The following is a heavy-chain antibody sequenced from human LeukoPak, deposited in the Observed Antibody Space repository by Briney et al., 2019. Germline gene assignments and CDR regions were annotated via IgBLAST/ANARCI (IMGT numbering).Heavy chain of an antibody. Sequence: PGGSLRLSCAASGFTFSSYSMNWVRQAPGKGLQWVSSISSNSSYIYYADSVKGRFTISRDNAKNSLYLQMNSLRAEDTAVYYCARVMVRGVIPPDWGQGTLVTVSS. D-gene: IGHD3-10*01. CDR3: ARVMVRGVIPPD. J-gene: IGHJ4*02. CDR2: ISSNSSYI. V-gene: IGHV3-21*01. CDR1: GFTFSSYS.